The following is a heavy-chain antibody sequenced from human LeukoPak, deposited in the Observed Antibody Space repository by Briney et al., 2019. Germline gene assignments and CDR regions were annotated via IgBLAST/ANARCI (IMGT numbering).Heavy chain of an antibody. CDR2: INHSGST. CDR3: VTYYFDSSGPKKNY. CDR1: GVSFSGYY. Sequence: SETLSLSCAVYGVSFSGYYWSWIGQPPGKGLEWIGEINHSGSTNYNPSLKSRVAISVDTSTKQFSLKLSSVTAADTAVYYCVTYYFDSSGPKKNYWGQGTLVTVSS. D-gene: IGHD3-22*01. J-gene: IGHJ4*02. V-gene: IGHV4-34*01.